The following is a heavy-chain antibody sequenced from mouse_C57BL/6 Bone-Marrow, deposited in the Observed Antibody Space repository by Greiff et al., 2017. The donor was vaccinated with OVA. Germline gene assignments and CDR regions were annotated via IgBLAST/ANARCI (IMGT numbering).Heavy chain of an antibody. D-gene: IGHD2-3*01. CDR3: ALYAFFDL. V-gene: IGHV14-3*01. CDR2: IDPANGNT. J-gene: IGHJ2*02. CDR1: GFNIKSTY. Sequence: EVQLQQSVAELVRPGASVKLSCTGSGFNIKSTYMHWVKQRPEQGLEWIGRIDPANGNTRYAPKFQGKATITADTSSNTAYLQFTSLASEDTAIYYCALYAFFDLWGQGTSLTVSS.